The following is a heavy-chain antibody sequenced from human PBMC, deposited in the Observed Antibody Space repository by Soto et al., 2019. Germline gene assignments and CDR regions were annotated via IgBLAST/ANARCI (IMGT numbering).Heavy chain of an antibody. V-gene: IGHV4-59*01. CDR1: GGSISSYY. CDR3: ARSRTVPRYFDY. J-gene: IGHJ4*02. D-gene: IGHD4-17*01. Sequence: SDTLSLTCTVSGGSISSYYWSWIRQPPGKGLEWIGYIYYSGSTNYNPSLKSRVTISVDTSKNQFSLKLSSVTAADTAVYYCARSRTVPRYFDYWGQGTLVTVSS. CDR2: IYYSGST.